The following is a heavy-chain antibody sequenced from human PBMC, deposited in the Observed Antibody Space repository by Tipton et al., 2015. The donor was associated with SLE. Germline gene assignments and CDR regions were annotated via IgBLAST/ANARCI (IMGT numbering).Heavy chain of an antibody. J-gene: IGHJ6*03. V-gene: IGHV4-59*12. CDR1: GGSISSYY. CDR3: AREASAPFYYYYIDV. CDR2: IYYRGST. D-gene: IGHD6-19*01. Sequence: TLSLTCNVSGGSISSYYWSWIRQPPGKGLEWIGYIYYRGSTNYNPSLKSRVTISVDTSKNQFSLRLRSVSAADTAIYYCAREASAPFYYYYIDVWGKGTTVTVSS.